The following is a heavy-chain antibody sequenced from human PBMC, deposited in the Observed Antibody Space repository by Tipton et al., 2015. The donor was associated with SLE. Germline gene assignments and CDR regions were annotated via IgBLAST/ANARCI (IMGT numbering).Heavy chain of an antibody. Sequence: TLSLTCTVSGGSITRGGCYWTWIRQLPGKGLEWIGYIYYSGSTYSNPSLKSRVTISLDTSKNQFSLRLSSVTAADTAVYYCARHPTYFDYWGQGTLVTVSS. J-gene: IGHJ4*02. V-gene: IGHV4-31*03. CDR3: ARHPTYFDY. CDR2: IYYSGST. CDR1: GGSITRGGCY.